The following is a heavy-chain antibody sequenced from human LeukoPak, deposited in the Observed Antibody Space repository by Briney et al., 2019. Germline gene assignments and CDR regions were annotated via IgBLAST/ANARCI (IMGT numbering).Heavy chain of an antibody. D-gene: IGHD3-22*01. Sequence: PSGTLSLTCAVSGGSISSSNWWRWVRQPPGKVLEWIGEIYHSGSTNYNPSLKSRVTISVDKSKNQFSLKLSSVTAADTAVYYCARLWPNYYDSSGYFDYWGQGTLVTVSS. J-gene: IGHJ4*02. CDR2: IYHSGST. CDR1: GGSISSSNW. CDR3: ARLWPNYYDSSGYFDY. V-gene: IGHV4-4*02.